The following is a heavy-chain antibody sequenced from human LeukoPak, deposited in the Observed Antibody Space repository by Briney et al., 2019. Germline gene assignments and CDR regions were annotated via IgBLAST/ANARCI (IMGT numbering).Heavy chain of an antibody. CDR3: ARDSGGSHDY. CDR1: GYTFTSYY. CDR2: INPSGGST. D-gene: IGHD2-15*01. J-gene: IGHJ4*02. Sequence: ASVKVSCKASGYTFTSYYIDWVRQAPGQGLEWMGIINPSGGSTTYAQKFQGRVTMTRDTSTSTVYMELSSLKSEDTAVYYCARDSGGSHDYWGQGTLVTVSS. V-gene: IGHV1-46*01.